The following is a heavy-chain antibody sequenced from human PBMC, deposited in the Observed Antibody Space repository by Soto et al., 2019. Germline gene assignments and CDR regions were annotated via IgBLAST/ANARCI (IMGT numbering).Heavy chain of an antibody. CDR3: ARGIAVAFDY. J-gene: IGHJ4*02. CDR1: GYTFTSYD. V-gene: IGHV1-18*01. Sequence: ASVKVSCKASGYTFTSYDINWVRQAPGQGLEWMGWISANNGNTDYAQKLQGRVTMTTDTSTSTAYMELRSLRSDDTAVYYCARGIAVAFDYWGQGTLVTVSS. CDR2: ISANNGNT. D-gene: IGHD6-19*01.